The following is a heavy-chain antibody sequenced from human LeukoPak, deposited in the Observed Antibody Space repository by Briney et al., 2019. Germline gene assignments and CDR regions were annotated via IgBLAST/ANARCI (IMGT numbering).Heavy chain of an antibody. V-gene: IGHV3-23*01. CDR1: GFTFSSYA. CDR2: ISGSGGST. J-gene: IGHJ6*03. D-gene: IGHD2-2*01. CDR3: AKVPAHYYYYYYMDV. Sequence: PGGSLRLSCAASGFTFSSYAMSWVRQAPGKGLEWVSAISGSGGSTYYADSVKGRFTISRDNSKNTLYLQMNSLRAEVTAVYYCAKVPAHYYYYYYMDVWGKGTTVTVSS.